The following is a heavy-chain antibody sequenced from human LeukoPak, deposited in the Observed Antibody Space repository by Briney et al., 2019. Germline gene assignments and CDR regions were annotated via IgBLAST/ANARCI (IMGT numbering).Heavy chain of an antibody. CDR2: IYYSGST. V-gene: IGHV4-59*01. CDR1: GGSISSYY. CDR3: ARGDGYYYFDY. J-gene: IGHJ4*02. Sequence: SETLSLTCTDSGGSISSYYWNWIRQPPGKRLEWIGYIYYSGSTNYNPSLKSRVTISIDTSKNQFSLKLSSVTAADTAVYYCARGDGYYYFDYWGQGTLVTVSS. D-gene: IGHD5-24*01.